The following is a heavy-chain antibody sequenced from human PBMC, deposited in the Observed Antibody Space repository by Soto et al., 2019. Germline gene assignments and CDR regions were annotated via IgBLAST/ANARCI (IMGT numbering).Heavy chain of an antibody. CDR2: INSDGSST. J-gene: IGHJ4*02. V-gene: IGHV3-74*01. D-gene: IGHD2-2*02. CDR1: GFTFSSYW. Sequence: EVQLVESGGGLVQPGGSLRLSCAASGFTFSSYWMNWVRQAPGKGLVWVSRINSDGSSTSYADSVKGRFTISRDNAKNTLYRQMNSMRAEDTAVYYCARDRCSSTSCYSNYWGQGTLVTVSS. CDR3: ARDRCSSTSCYSNY.